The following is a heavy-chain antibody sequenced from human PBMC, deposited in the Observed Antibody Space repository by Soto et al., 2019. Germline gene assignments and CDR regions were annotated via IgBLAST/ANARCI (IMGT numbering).Heavy chain of an antibody. D-gene: IGHD6-13*01. V-gene: IGHV3-23*01. CDR2: ISGSGGST. CDR1: GFTFSSYA. CDR3: AKDGTLLNHSSSWYPYYYYYGMDV. J-gene: IGHJ6*02. Sequence: GSLRLSCXASGFTFSSYAMSWVRQAPGKGLEWVSAISGSGGSTYYADSVKGRFTISRDNSKNTLYLQMNSLRAEDTVVYYCAKDGTLLNHSSSWYPYYYYYGMDVWGQGTTVTVSS.